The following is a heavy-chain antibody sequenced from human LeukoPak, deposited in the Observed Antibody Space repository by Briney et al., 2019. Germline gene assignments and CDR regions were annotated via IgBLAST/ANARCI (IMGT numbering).Heavy chain of an antibody. CDR2: ISDSGGTT. D-gene: IGHD2-15*01. CDR1: GFTFSTYA. Sequence: PGGSLRLSCAASGFTFSTYAMSWVCQAPGKGLEWVSGISDSGGTTYYADSVKGRFTISRDNSENTLFLQMNSLRAEDTAMYYCAKDTDVVVPEYFQYWGQGTLVTVSS. V-gene: IGHV3-23*01. CDR3: AKDTDVVVPEYFQY. J-gene: IGHJ1*01.